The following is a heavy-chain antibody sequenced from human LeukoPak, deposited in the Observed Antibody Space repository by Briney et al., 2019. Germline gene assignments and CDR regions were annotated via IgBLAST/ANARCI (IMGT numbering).Heavy chain of an antibody. CDR1: GFTFSSYG. V-gene: IGHV3-33*06. Sequence: GGSLRLSCAASGFTFSSYGMHWVRQAPGKGLEWVAVIWYDGSNKYYADSVKGRFTISRDNSKNTLYLQMNSLRAEDTAVYYCAKFISYYDSSGSYLGYYFDYWGQGTLVTVSS. CDR2: IWYDGSNK. J-gene: IGHJ4*02. CDR3: AKFISYYDSSGSYLGYYFDY. D-gene: IGHD3-22*01.